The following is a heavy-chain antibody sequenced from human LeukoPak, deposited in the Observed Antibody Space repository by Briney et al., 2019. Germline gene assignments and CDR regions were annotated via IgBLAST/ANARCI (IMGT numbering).Heavy chain of an antibody. J-gene: IGHJ3*02. V-gene: IGHV3-21*01. CDR1: GFTFSSYS. Sequence: PGGSLRLSCAASGFTFSSYSMNWVRQAPGKGLEWVSSISSSSSYIYYADSVKGRFTISRDNAKNSLCLQMNSLRAEDTAVYYCARELEQQLVVDAFDIWGQGAMVTVSS. CDR2: ISSSSSYI. CDR3: ARELEQQLVVDAFDI. D-gene: IGHD6-13*01.